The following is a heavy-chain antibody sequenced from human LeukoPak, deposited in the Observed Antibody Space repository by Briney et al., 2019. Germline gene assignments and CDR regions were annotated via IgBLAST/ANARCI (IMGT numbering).Heavy chain of an antibody. CDR3: ASGDSSGWYFDS. V-gene: IGHV3-9*01. Sequence: QTGRSLRLSCAASGFTFDDYAMHWVRQAPGKGLEWVSGISWNSGSIGYADSVKGRFTISRDNAKNSLYLQMNSLRAEDTALYYCASGDSSGWYFDSWGQGTLVTVSS. D-gene: IGHD6-19*01. CDR2: ISWNSGSI. J-gene: IGHJ4*02. CDR1: GFTFDDYA.